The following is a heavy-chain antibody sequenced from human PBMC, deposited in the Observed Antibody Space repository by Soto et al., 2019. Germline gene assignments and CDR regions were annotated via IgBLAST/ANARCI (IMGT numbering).Heavy chain of an antibody. Sequence: PSETLSLTCTVSGGSIISSDGYHWSWIRQHPGKGLEWIGYIYYSGNTYYNPSLKSRVTISVDTSKNQFSLKLSSVTAADTAVYYCARGRQWLAYWGQGTLVTVSS. CDR1: GGSIISSDGYH. CDR2: IYYSGNT. J-gene: IGHJ4*02. CDR3: ARGRQWLAY. D-gene: IGHD6-19*01. V-gene: IGHV4-31*03.